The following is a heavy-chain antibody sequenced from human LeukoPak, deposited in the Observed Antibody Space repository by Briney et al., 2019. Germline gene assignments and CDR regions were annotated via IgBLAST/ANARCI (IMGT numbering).Heavy chain of an antibody. D-gene: IGHD3-3*01. J-gene: IGHJ6*03. Sequence: SLRLSCAASGFAFDDDAMRWVRQVPGKGLEWVSGISWNSDSIGYADSVKGRFTISRDNAKTSLYLQMNSVRAEDTALYYCAKWSYMDAWGKGTTVTVSS. CDR1: GFAFDDDA. V-gene: IGHV3-9*01. CDR3: AKWSYMDA. CDR2: ISWNSDSI.